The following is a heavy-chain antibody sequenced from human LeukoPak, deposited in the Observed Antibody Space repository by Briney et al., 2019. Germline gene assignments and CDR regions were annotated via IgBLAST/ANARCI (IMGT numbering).Heavy chain of an antibody. Sequence: PGGSLRLSCAASGFTFSNYAMTWVRQAPGKGLQWVSGISGSGISTYYADSVKGRFTISRDNSKNTLYVQMNSLRAEDTAVYYCAKTMEYNSSPIDYWGQGNLVTVSS. J-gene: IGHJ4*02. D-gene: IGHD6-6*01. CDR1: GFTFSNYA. CDR2: ISGSGIST. CDR3: AKTMEYNSSPIDY. V-gene: IGHV3-23*01.